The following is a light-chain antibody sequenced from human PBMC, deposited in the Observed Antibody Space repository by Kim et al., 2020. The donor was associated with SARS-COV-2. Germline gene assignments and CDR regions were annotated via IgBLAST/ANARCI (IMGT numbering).Light chain of an antibody. CDR1: SLRSYY. CDR3: NSRDSSGTHVV. J-gene: IGLJ2*01. CDR2: GKN. Sequence: SSELTQDPAVSVDLGQTVRITCQGDSLRSYYASWYQQKPGQAPVLVIYGKNNRPSGIPDRFSGSSSGNTAPLTITGAQAEDEADYYCNSRDSSGTHVVFGGGTQLTVL. V-gene: IGLV3-19*01.